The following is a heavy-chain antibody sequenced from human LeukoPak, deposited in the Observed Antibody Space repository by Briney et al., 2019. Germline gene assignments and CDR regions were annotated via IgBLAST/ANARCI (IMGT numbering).Heavy chain of an antibody. D-gene: IGHD3-3*01. V-gene: IGHV1-24*01. J-gene: IGHJ4*02. CDR3: SSSGVEEWQGLHF. Sequence: ASVKVSCKVSGYTHSELSMHWVRQSPGKGLEWMGGFDVAETDTIYAQKFQGRVTMTEDISTDTAYMELNSLSSEDTAVYYCSSSGVEEWQGLHFWGQGTLVTVSS. CDR1: GYTHSELS. CDR2: FDVAETDT.